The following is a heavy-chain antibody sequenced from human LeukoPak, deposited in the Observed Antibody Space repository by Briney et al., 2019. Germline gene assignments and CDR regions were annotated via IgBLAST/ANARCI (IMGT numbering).Heavy chain of an antibody. Sequence: SETLSLTCTVPGGSISSYYWSWIRQPPGKALEWIGFIHSSGSANSNPSLTSRVTISIDTSKNQFSLNLRSLTAADTAVYFCASGAADGYNFGFDYWGQGTLAAVSS. J-gene: IGHJ4*02. V-gene: IGHV4-59*12. CDR1: GGSISSYY. CDR3: ASGAADGYNFGFDY. CDR2: IHSSGSA. D-gene: IGHD5-24*01.